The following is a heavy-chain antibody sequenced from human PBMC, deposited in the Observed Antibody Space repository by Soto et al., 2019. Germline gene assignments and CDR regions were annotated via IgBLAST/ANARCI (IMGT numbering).Heavy chain of an antibody. D-gene: IGHD2-15*01. CDR2: IIPIFGTA. Sequence: QVQLVQSGAEVKNPGSSVKVSCKASGGTFINYAINWVRQAPGQGLEWMGGIIPIFGTANYAQNFRGRVTITADESTSTAYMDLSSLRSEDTAMYYCARSRPGSDIVVVVAATPGFFDYWGQGTLVTVSS. V-gene: IGHV1-69*01. J-gene: IGHJ4*02. CDR3: ARSRPGSDIVVVVAATPGFFDY. CDR1: GGTFINYA.